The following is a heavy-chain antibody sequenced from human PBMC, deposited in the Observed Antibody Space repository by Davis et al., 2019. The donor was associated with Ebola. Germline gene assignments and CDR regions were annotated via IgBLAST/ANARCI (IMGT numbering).Heavy chain of an antibody. V-gene: IGHV4-59*08. J-gene: IGHJ4*02. CDR1: GDSISSYY. D-gene: IGHD3-22*01. Sequence: MPGGSLRLSCTVSGDSISSYYWSWIRQSPGKGLEWIGYIYYSGNTNYNPSLKSRVTISVDTSKNQFSLKLSSVTAADTAVYYCAIPNTYYYDSSGYYGQYYFDYWGQGTLVTVSS. CDR2: IYYSGNT. CDR3: AIPNTYYYDSSGYYGQYYFDY.